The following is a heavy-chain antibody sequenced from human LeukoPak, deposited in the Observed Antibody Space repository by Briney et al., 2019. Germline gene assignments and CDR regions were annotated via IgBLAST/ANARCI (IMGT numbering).Heavy chain of an antibody. D-gene: IGHD1-26*01. V-gene: IGHV3-23*01. J-gene: IGHJ4*02. CDR3: AKDNEKWELLPIGGY. Sequence: GGSLRLSCAASGFTFTSYSMNWVRQAPGKGLEWVSTISGGGGSTYYADSVKGRFTISRDNSKNTLYLQMNSLRAEDTAVYYCAKDNEKWELLPIGGYWGQGTLVTVSS. CDR2: ISGGGGST. CDR1: GFTFTSYS.